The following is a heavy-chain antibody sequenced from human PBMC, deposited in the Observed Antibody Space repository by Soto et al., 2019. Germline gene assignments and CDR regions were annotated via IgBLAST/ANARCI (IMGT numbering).Heavy chain of an antibody. CDR1: GFTFSSYS. J-gene: IGHJ4*02. CDR2: ISSSSSYI. V-gene: IGHV3-21*01. CDR3: ARGYSSWLFDY. D-gene: IGHD6-13*01. Sequence: GGSLRLSCTASGFTFSSYSMNWVRQAPGKGLEWVSSISSSSSYIYYADSVKGRFTISRDNAKNSLYLQMNSLRAEDTAVYYCARGYSSWLFDYWGQGTLVTVSS.